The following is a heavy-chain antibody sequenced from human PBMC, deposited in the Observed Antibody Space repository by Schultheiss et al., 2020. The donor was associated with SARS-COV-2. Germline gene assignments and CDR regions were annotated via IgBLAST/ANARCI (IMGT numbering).Heavy chain of an antibody. CDR1: GGSISSGGYY. CDR3: ASRRGGTIFGVVILSQGYFQH. Sequence: SETLSLTCTVSGGSISSGGYYWSWIRQHPGKGLEWIGYIFENGDTYYNPSLRTRLTISVDTSKNQFSLKLSSVTAADTAVYYCASRRGGTIFGVVILSQGYFQHWGQGTLVTVSS. V-gene: IGHV4-31*03. D-gene: IGHD3-3*01. CDR2: IFENGDT. J-gene: IGHJ1*01.